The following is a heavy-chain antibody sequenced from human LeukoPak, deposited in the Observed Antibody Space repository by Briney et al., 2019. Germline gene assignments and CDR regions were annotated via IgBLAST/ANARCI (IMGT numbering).Heavy chain of an antibody. J-gene: IGHJ3*02. CDR3: AKDQQRVRFVASAAFDI. V-gene: IGHV3-23*01. CDR2: ISGSVGST. CDR1: GFTFSSYA. Sequence: RGSLRLSCAASGFTFSSYAMSWVCQAPGKGLGWVSAISGSVGSTYYADPVKGRLTFSKDNSKNTSYLQRDRLPAEATAVYYVAKDQQRVRFVASAAFDICGQGTMVTVSS. D-gene: IGHD6-13*01.